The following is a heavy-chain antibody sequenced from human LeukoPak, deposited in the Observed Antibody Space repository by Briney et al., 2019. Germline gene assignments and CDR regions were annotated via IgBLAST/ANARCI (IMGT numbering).Heavy chain of an antibody. V-gene: IGHV5-51*01. CDR2: IYPGDSNT. CDR1: GYDFSTYW. CDR3: ARHFGYSSSWFVDY. J-gene: IGHJ4*02. Sequence: GESLKISCKGLGYDFSTYWNAWVRQRPGKGLEWMGIIYPGDSNTRYSPSFQGQVTISVDKSISTAYLQWSSLKASDTAMYYCARHFGYSSSWFVDYWGQGTLVTVSS. D-gene: IGHD6-13*01.